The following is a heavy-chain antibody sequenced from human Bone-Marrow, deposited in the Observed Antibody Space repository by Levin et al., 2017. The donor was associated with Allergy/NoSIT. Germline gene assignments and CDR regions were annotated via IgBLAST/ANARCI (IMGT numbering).Heavy chain of an antibody. J-gene: IGHJ4*02. CDR2: IFPLDSDS. V-gene: IGHV5-51*01. CDR1: GYDFANYW. D-gene: IGHD6-19*01. Sequence: PGGSLRLSCKASGYDFANYWIGWLRQMPGKGLEWMGSIFPLDSDSRYRPSFQGQVTLSVDESITTAYLQWSSLKASDTAIYFCARVPREAGPSWTYYFDDWGQGTPVTVSS. CDR3: ARVPREAGPSWTYYFDD.